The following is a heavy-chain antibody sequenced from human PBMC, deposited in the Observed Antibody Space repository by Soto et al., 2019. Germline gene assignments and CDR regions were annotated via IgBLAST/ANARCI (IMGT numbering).Heavy chain of an antibody. J-gene: IGHJ3*02. D-gene: IGHD3-16*01. CDR1: GFTFSSYA. Sequence: EVQLVESGGGLVQPGGSLRLSCAASGFTFSSYAMHWVRQAPGKGLEYVSAISSNGGSTYYANSEQGRFTISRDNSQNSLYLQMGSLRAEGRAVYDCARAYLRGDDVWGACDIWGQGTMVTVSS. CDR3: ARAYLRGDDVWGACDI. CDR2: ISSNGGST. V-gene: IGHV3-64*01.